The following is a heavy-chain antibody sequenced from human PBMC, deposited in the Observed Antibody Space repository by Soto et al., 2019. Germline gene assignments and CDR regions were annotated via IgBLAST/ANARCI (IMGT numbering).Heavy chain of an antibody. D-gene: IGHD3-9*01. CDR3: VRNDWYRFDP. V-gene: IGHV4-31*03. J-gene: IGHJ5*02. CDR1: GGSISSGGYY. Sequence: SETLSLICTVSGGSISSGGYYWSWIRQHPGKGLEWIGYIYYSGSTYYNPSLKSRVTISVDTSKNQFSLKLSSVTAADTAVHYCVRNDWYRFDPWGQGTLVTVSS. CDR2: IYYSGST.